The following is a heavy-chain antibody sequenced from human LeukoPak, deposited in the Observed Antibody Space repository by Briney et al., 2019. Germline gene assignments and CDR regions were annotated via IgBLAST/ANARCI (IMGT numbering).Heavy chain of an antibody. V-gene: IGHV4-61*08. D-gene: IGHD5-24*01. Sequence: KTSETLSLTCTVSGGSVSSGGYYWSWIRQPPGKGLEWIGYIYYSGSTNYNPSLKGRVTISVDTSKNQFSLKLSSVTAADTAVYYCATTDGYNAQRSWGQGTLVTVSS. J-gene: IGHJ4*02. CDR2: IYYSGST. CDR1: GGSVSSGGYY. CDR3: ATTDGYNAQRS.